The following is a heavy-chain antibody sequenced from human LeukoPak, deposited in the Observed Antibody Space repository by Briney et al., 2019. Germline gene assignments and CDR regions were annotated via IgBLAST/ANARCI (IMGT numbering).Heavy chain of an antibody. V-gene: IGHV4-4*07. J-gene: IGHJ4*02. CDR2: IYTSGST. CDR1: GGSISSYY. CDR3: ARASMYYYDSSGYLDY. Sequence: SETLSLTCTVSGGSISSYYWSWIRQPAGKGLEWIGRIYTSGSTNYNPSLKSRVTMSVDTSKNQFSLKLSSVTAADTAVYYCARASMYYYDSSGYLDYWGQGTLVTVSS. D-gene: IGHD3-22*01.